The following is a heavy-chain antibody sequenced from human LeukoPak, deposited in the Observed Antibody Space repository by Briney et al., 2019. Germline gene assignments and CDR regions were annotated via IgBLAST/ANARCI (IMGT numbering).Heavy chain of an antibody. CDR3: CRGYYYDSSGYWVRAFDI. CDR1: GGSISSGGYP. V-gene: IGHV4-30-2*01. D-gene: IGHD3-22*01. CDR2: MYHSGTT. Sequence: PSETLSLTCAVSGGSISSGGYPWSWIRQPPGKGLEWIGYMYHSGTTHYNPSLKSRVTISVDRSKNQFSLKLSSVTAADTAVYYCCRGYYYDSSGYWVRAFDIWGQGTMVTVSS. J-gene: IGHJ3*02.